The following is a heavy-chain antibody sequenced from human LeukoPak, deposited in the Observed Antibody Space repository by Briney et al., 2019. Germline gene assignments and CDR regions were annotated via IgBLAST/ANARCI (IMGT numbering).Heavy chain of an antibody. V-gene: IGHV3-21*01. Sequence: GGSLRLSCAASGFTFDNYNMYWVRQAPGKGLEWVSAIHSTSNYIYYADSVKGRFTVSRDNAKSSLYLQMDSLRDEDTAVYYCSSPRDSNGWFYFDHWGQGTLVTVSS. CDR1: GFTFDNYN. D-gene: IGHD6-19*01. J-gene: IGHJ4*02. CDR3: SSPRDSNGWFYFDH. CDR2: IHSTSNYI.